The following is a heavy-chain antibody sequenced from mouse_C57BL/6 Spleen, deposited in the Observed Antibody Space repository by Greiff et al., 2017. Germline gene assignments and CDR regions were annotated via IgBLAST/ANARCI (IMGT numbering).Heavy chain of an antibody. CDR1: GFTFSSYA. D-gene: IGHD2-5*01. J-gene: IGHJ4*01. Sequence: EVQVVESGAGLVKPGGSLKFSCAASGFTFSSYAMSWVRQTPEKRLEWVAYISSGADYIYYADTVKCRFTISSDNARNTLYLQMRNLKSEDTAMYYCTRDQDYSNYYYSMDYWGQGTSVTVSS. V-gene: IGHV5-9-1*02. CDR3: TRDQDYSNYYYSMDY. CDR2: ISSGADYI.